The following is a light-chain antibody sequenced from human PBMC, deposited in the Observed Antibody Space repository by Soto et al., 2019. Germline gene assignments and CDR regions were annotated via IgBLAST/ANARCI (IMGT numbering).Light chain of an antibody. V-gene: IGLV3-21*04. Sequence: SYELTQPPSVSVAPGQTASITCGGDNIGSNSVHWYQHKPGQAPVLVIYYDNDRPSGIPERFSGSNSRNTATLTISRVEAGDESDYYCPVWDTRSDHGLFGGGPQLTVL. CDR2: YDN. CDR1: NIGSNS. J-gene: IGLJ7*01. CDR3: PVWDTRSDHGL.